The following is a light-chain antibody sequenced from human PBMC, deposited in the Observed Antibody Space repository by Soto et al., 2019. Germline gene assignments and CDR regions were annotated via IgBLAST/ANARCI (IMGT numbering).Light chain of an antibody. J-gene: IGKJ3*01. CDR1: QDISNY. Sequence: DIQMTQSPSSLSASVGDRVTITCQASQDISNYLNWYQQKPGKAPKLLIYDASNLETGVPSRFSGSGSGTDFTFTISSLQPEDIATYYCQQYDNLPPRGFTFGPGTKVDNK. CDR2: DAS. CDR3: QQYDNLPPRGFT. V-gene: IGKV1-33*01.